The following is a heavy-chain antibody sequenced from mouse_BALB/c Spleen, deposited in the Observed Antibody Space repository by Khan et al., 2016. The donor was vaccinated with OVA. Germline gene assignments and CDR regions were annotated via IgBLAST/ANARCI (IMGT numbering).Heavy chain of an antibody. CDR2: IWGDGST. V-gene: IGHV2-6-7*01. D-gene: IGHD2-10*01. J-gene: IGHJ4*01. CDR3: ARAYYGNYREAMDY. CDR1: GFSLTGYG. Sequence: VQLQESGPGLVAPSQRLSITCTVSGFSLTGYGVNWVRQPPGKGLEWLGMIWGDGSTDYNSVLKSRLSISKDNSKSQIFLKMNSLQTDDTASYYCARAYYGNYREAMDYWGQGTSVTVSS.